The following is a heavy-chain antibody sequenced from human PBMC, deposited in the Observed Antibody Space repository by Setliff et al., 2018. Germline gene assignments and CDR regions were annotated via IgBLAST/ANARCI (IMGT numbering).Heavy chain of an antibody. D-gene: IGHD6-13*01. Sequence: LGLSCAASGFTFDDYTMHWVRQAPGKGLEWVSLISWDGGSTYYADSVKGRFTISRDNSKNSLYLQMNSLRTEDTALYYCAKGGDSSSWYDLDYWGHGTLVTVSS. CDR1: GFTFDDYT. CDR3: AKGGDSSSWYDLDY. J-gene: IGHJ4*01. V-gene: IGHV3-43*01. CDR2: ISWDGGST.